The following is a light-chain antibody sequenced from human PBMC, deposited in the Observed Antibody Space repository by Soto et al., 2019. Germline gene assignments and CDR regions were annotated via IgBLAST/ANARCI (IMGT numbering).Light chain of an antibody. Sequence: DIVMTQSPDSLAVSMGERATNNCKSSPSVLYSSNNKNYLAWYQQRPGQPPELLIYWASTRESGVPDRFSGSGSGTDFTLTITSLQAEDVAVYYCQQYESTPPSFGQGTKLEIK. V-gene: IGKV4-1*01. CDR3: QQYESTPPS. CDR1: PSVLYSSNNKNY. CDR2: WAS. J-gene: IGKJ2*01.